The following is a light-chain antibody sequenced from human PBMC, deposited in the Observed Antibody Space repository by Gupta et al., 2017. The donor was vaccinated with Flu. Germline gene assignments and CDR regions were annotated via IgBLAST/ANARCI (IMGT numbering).Light chain of an antibody. J-gene: IGLJ1*01. CDR1: SSNIGSNN. CDR3: AAWDDSLNGHYV. CDR2: GNS. V-gene: IGLV1-44*01. Sequence: VTISCSGSSSNIGSNNVNWYHQVPGTAPKLLIYGNSQRPSGVPDRFSGSKSGTSASLAISGLQSEDEADYYCAAWDDSLNGHYVFGTGTKVTAL.